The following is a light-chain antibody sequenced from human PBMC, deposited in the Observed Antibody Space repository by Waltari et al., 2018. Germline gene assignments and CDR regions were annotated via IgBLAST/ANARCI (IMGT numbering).Light chain of an antibody. CDR2: EVN. CDR3: SSYISSTSVI. J-gene: IGLJ2*01. CDR1: RSDVGNYIL. V-gene: IGLV2-23*02. Sequence: QSALTQPASVSGSPGQSITITCTGTRSDVGNYILVSWYQQHPGKAPKLMISEVNKRPSGVSNRFSGSKSGNTASLTISGLQSEDEASYYCSSYISSTSVIFGGGTKLTVL.